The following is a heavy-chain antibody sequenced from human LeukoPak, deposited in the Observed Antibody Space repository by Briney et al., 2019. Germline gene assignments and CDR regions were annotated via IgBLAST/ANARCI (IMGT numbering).Heavy chain of an antibody. J-gene: IGHJ4*02. V-gene: IGHV3-74*01. D-gene: IGHD3-22*01. Sequence: PGGSLRLSCAASGFTFSSYWMHWVRQAPGRGLVWVSRIKSDGSTTSYADSVKGRFTISRDNAKNTLYLQVNSLGAEDTAVYYCASATSGYYSPYEYWGQGTLVTVSS. CDR1: GFTFSSYW. CDR3: ASATSGYYSPYEY. CDR2: IKSDGSTT.